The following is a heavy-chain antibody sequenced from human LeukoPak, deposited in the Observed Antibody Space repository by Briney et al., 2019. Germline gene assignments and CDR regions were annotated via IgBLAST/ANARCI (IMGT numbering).Heavy chain of an antibody. V-gene: IGHV4-39*07. D-gene: IGHD3-16*01. CDR3: ASMRGGYEGYFDY. Sequence: SETLSLTCTVSGGSISSSSYYWGWIRQPPGKGLEWIGSIYYSGSTYYNPSLKSRVTISVDTSKNQFSLKLSSVTAADTAVYYCASMRGGYEGYFDYWGQGTLVTVSS. CDR2: IYYSGST. CDR1: GGSISSSSYY. J-gene: IGHJ4*02.